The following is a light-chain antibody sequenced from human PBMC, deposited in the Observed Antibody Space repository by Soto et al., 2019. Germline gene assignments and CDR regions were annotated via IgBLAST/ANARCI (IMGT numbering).Light chain of an antibody. J-gene: IGLJ1*01. V-gene: IGLV2-11*01. CDR3: CSYGGPYNYYV. CDR1: VSDVGGYNY. CDR2: DVS. Sequence: QSVVTQPRSVSGSPGQSVTISCTGTVSDVGGYNYVSWYQQHPGKVPKVLIYDVSKRPSGVPDRFSGSKSGNTASLTISGLQAEDEADYYCCSYGGPYNYYVFGAGT.